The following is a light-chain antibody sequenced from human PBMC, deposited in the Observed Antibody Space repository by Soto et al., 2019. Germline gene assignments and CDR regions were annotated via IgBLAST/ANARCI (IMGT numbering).Light chain of an antibody. CDR2: GAS. J-gene: IGKJ1*01. CDR3: LHYYEWPRWT. Sequence: EIVLTRSPGTLSLSPGERATLSCRASQSVSSSYLAWYQQKPGQAPRLLIYGASSRATGIPDRFSGSGTGTEFTLTISSLQSEDFAVYYCLHYYEWPRWTFGQGTKVDIK. CDR1: QSVSSSY. V-gene: IGKV3-20*01.